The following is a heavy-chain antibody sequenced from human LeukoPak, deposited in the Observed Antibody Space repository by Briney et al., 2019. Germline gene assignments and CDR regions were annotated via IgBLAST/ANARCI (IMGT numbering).Heavy chain of an antibody. J-gene: IGHJ4*02. D-gene: IGHD2-2*02. CDR3: ARDSGNYPDCSSTSCYMVRRYYFDY. CDR1: GGTFSSYA. V-gene: IGHV1-69*13. Sequence: ASVKVSRKASGGTFSSYAISWVRQAPGQGLEWMGGIIPIFGTANYAQKFQGRVTITADESTSTAYMELSSLRSEDTAVYYCARDSGNYPDCSSTSCYMVRRYYFDYWGQGTLVTVSS. CDR2: IIPIFGTA.